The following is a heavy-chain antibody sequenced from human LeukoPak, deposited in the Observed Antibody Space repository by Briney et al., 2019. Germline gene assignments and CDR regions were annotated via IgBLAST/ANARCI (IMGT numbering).Heavy chain of an antibody. CDR1: GSFISSNSYY. V-gene: IGHV4-39*07. D-gene: IGHD3-9*01. CDR3: ARVYRDYDILSGYSPHYFDY. J-gene: IGHJ4*02. CDR2: IYYGGNT. Sequence: SETLSLTCTVSGSFISSNSYYWGGIREPPGKGPEGIASIYYGGNTYYNRSLKSRVTISVDTSKNQFSLKLSSVTAADTAVYYCARVYRDYDILSGYSPHYFDYWGQATPVTVSS.